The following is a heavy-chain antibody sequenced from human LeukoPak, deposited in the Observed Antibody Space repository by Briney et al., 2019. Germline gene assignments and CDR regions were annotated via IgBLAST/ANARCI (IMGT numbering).Heavy chain of an antibody. CDR1: GFTFSNAW. D-gene: IGHD5-18*01. J-gene: IGHJ5*02. V-gene: IGHV3-15*01. Sequence: GGSLRLSCAASGFTFSNAWMSWVRQAPGKGLEWVGRIKSNTDGGTTDYTAPVKGRFTISRDDSKNTLSLQMDGLKTEDTAVYYCTTNLEGDTTMVVDHWGQGILVTVSS. CDR2: IKSNTDGGTT. CDR3: TTNLEGDTTMVVDH.